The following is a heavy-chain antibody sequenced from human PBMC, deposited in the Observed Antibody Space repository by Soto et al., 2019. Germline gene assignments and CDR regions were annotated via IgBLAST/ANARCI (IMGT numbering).Heavy chain of an antibody. CDR1: GFTFSHSG. Sequence: QVQLVESGGGVVQPGRSLRLSCAASGFTFSHSGFHWVRQAPGKGLEWVIFISSDGNSQYYGDSVKGRFTISRDNSRNTLYLQMNSLRPEGTAVYYCAKDTPGTVSRWGQGTLVTFSS. CDR3: AKDTPGTVSR. V-gene: IGHV3-30*18. D-gene: IGHD3-10*01. CDR2: ISSDGNSQ. J-gene: IGHJ4*02.